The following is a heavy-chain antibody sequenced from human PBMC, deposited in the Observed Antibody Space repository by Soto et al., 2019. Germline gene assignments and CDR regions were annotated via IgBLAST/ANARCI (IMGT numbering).Heavy chain of an antibody. CDR3: ARAIGSVVGDYYFDY. J-gene: IGHJ4*02. CDR1: GYTFTSYD. Sequence: QVQLVQSVAEVKKPGASVKVSCKASGYTFTSYDINWVRQATGQGLEWMGWMNPNSGNTGYAQKFQGRVTMTMYTSISTAYMELSSLRSDDTAVYYCARAIGSVVGDYYFDYWGQGTLVTVSS. V-gene: IGHV1-8*01. D-gene: IGHD1-26*01. CDR2: MNPNSGNT.